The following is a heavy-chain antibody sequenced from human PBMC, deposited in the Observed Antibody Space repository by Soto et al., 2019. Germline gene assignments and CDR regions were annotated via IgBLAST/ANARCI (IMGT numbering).Heavy chain of an antibody. Sequence: QVQLVQSGADVQRPGSSVRVSCKASGDTFNFYTINWVRQAPGQGLQWMGRINPILSMSNYAPRFQGRVTMNADKSTSTDYMELSSMRSEDTAMYYCATSYGSGYRAFDSWGQGALVTVSS. CDR2: INPILSMS. CDR3: ATSYGSGYRAFDS. V-gene: IGHV1-69*02. D-gene: IGHD3-10*01. J-gene: IGHJ4*02. CDR1: GDTFNFYT.